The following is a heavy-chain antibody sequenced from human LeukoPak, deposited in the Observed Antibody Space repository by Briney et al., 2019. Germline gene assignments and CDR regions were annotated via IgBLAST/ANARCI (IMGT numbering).Heavy chain of an antibody. V-gene: IGHV4-39*01. Sequence: PSETLSLTCTVPGGSISSSSYYWGWIRQPPGKGLEWIGSIYYSGSTYYNPSLKRRVTISVDTSKNQFSLKLSSVTAADTAVYYCARHLGQWLVPYYFDYWGQGTLVNVSS. J-gene: IGHJ4*02. D-gene: IGHD6-19*01. CDR1: GGSISSSSYY. CDR3: ARHLGQWLVPYYFDY. CDR2: IYYSGST.